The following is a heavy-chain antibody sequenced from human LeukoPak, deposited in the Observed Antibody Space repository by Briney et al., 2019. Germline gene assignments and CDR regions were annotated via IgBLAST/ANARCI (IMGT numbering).Heavy chain of an antibody. J-gene: IGHJ4*02. CDR2: IKSKTEGGTA. Sequence: GESLRLSCAASGFTFSNVYMSWVRQAPGKGLEWVGRIKSKTEGGTADYAAPVKGRFSISRDDSINTVYLEMNSLKTEDTAVYYCTTYRSYSDYWGQGTLVTVSS. D-gene: IGHD1-14*01. V-gene: IGHV3-15*01. CDR3: TTYRSYSDY. CDR1: GFTFSNVY.